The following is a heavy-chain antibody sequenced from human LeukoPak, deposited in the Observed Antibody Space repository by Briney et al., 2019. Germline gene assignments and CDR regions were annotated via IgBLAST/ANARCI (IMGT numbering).Heavy chain of an antibody. CDR3: ARADPPWAGYFDY. Sequence: SETLSLTCAVYGGSFSGYYWSWIRQPPGKGLEWIGEINHSGSTNYNPSLKSRVTISVDTSKNQFSLKLSSVTAADTAVYYCARADPPWAGYFDYWGQGTLVTVSS. CDR2: INHSGST. D-gene: IGHD1-26*01. V-gene: IGHV4-34*01. CDR1: GGSFSGYY. J-gene: IGHJ4*02.